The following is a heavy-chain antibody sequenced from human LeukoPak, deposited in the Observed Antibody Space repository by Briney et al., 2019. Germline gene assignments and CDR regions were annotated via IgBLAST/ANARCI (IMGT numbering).Heavy chain of an antibody. CDR3: AKDIGVGSYDSSGLEGYFDY. CDR2: ISWNSGSI. CDR1: GFTFYDYA. D-gene: IGHD3-22*01. V-gene: IGHV3-9*01. Sequence: GGSLRLSCAASGFTFYDYAMHWVRQAPGKGLEWVSGISWNSGSIGYADSVKGRFTISRDNAKNSLYLQMNSLRAEDTALYYCAKDIGVGSYDSSGLEGYFDYWGQGTLVTVSP. J-gene: IGHJ4*02.